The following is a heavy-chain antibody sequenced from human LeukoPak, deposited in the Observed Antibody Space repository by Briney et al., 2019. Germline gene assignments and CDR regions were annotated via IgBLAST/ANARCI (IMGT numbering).Heavy chain of an antibody. V-gene: IGHV1-46*01. CDR1: GYTFTSYY. CDR2: INPSGGST. CDR3: ARAAYYDSSGYYYGAQYFDY. D-gene: IGHD3-22*01. J-gene: IGHJ4*02. Sequence: ASVKVSCKASGYTFTSYYMHWVRQAPGQGLEWMGIINPSGGSTSYAQKFQGRVTMTRDTSTSTVYMELSSLRSEDTAVYYCARAAYYDSSGYYYGAQYFDYWGQGTLVTVSS.